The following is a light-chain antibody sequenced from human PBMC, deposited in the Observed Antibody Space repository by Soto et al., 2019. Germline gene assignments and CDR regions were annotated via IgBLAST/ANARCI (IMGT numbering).Light chain of an antibody. V-gene: IGKV3-20*01. CDR3: QQYGSSPPYT. CDR2: GSS. Sequence: EVVLTQSPGTVSLSPGESATLSCRASQSVSNNYFAWYQQKPGQAPRLLIFGSSDRATGIPDRFSGSGSGTDFTLTISRLEPEDFAVYYCQQYGSSPPYTFGQGTKLEIK. CDR1: QSVSNNY. J-gene: IGKJ2*01.